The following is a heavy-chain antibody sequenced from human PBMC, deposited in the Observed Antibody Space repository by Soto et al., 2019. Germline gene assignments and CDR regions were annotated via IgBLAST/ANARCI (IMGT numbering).Heavy chain of an antibody. J-gene: IGHJ5*02. CDR2: IYPGDSDT. V-gene: IGHV5-51*01. D-gene: IGHD6-19*01. Sequence: GESLKISCKGSGYSFTSYWIGWVRQMPGKGLEWMGIIYPGDSDTRYSPSFQGQVTISADKSISTAYLQWSSLKASDTAMYYCARHGYSSGWYDTVNWFDPWGQGTLVTVSS. CDR3: ARHGYSSGWYDTVNWFDP. CDR1: GYSFTSYW.